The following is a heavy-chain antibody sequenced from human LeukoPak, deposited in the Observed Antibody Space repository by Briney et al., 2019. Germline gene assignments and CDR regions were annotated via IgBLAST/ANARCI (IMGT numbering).Heavy chain of an antibody. D-gene: IGHD5-18*01. CDR3: TCLHVDTAQYYFDY. V-gene: IGHV1-24*01. CDR2: FDPEDGET. Sequence: ASVKVSCKVSGDILTELSMHWARQAPGKGLEWMGGFDPEDGETIYAQKFQGRATMTEDTSTDTAYMELNRLRSEDTAVYYCTCLHVDTAQYYFDYWGQGTLVTVSS. J-gene: IGHJ4*02. CDR1: GDILTELS.